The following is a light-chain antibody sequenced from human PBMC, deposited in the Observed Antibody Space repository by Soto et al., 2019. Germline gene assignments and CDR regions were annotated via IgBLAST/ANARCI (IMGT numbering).Light chain of an antibody. Sequence: DIQMTQSPSSLSASVGDRVTITCQASQDISNYLNWYQQKPGKAPKLLIYDASNLETGVPSRFSGSGSGTDFTFTISSLQPEDIATYYCQQYDNLPPLTFGHGTRLEMK. J-gene: IGKJ5*01. CDR3: QQYDNLPPLT. CDR2: DAS. V-gene: IGKV1-33*01. CDR1: QDISNY.